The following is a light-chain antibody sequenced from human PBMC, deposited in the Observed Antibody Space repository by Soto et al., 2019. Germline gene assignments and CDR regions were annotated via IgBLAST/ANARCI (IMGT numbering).Light chain of an antibody. V-gene: IGKV3-15*01. J-gene: IGKJ2*01. CDR2: GAS. CDR3: QQYNNWPPYT. CDR1: QSVFSN. Sequence: EIVMTQSPATLSVSPGERATLSCRASQSVFSNLAWYQQKPGQAPRLLIYGASTRATGIPARFSGSGSGTEFTLTISSLQSEDFVVYYCQQYNNWPPYTFGQGTKLEIK.